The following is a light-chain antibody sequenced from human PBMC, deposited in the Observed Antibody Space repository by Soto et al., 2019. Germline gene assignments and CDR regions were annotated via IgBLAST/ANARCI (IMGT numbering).Light chain of an antibody. CDR3: QQYFEWPPMT. J-gene: IGKJ1*01. V-gene: IGKV3-15*01. CDR1: ETVATN. Sequence: VMTQSPATLSVSPGERATLSCWASETVATNLAWYQQKPGQAPRLLISGASTRAAGISDRFRGSGCGTEFTLTIRSLRSEESAIYYCQQYFEWPPMTFGQGTKVEI. CDR2: GAS.